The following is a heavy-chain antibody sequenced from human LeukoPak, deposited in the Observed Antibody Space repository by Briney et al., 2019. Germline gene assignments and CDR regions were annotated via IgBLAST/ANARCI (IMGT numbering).Heavy chain of an antibody. J-gene: IGHJ4*02. Sequence: ASVKVSCKASGYTFTGYYMHWVRQAPGQGLEWMGWINPNSGGTNYAQKFQGRVTMTRDTSISTAYMELSRLRSDDTAVYYCARDLQLWLNPPPAFDYWGQGTLVTVSS. CDR2: INPNSGGT. CDR3: ARDLQLWLNPPPAFDY. CDR1: GYTFTGYY. D-gene: IGHD5-18*01. V-gene: IGHV1-2*02.